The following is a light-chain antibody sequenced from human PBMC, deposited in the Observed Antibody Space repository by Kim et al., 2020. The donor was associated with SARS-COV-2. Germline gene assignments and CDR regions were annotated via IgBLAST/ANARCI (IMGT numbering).Light chain of an antibody. J-gene: IGLJ3*02. CDR1: SSGVGGYNY. Sequence: GQSVTISCTGPSSGVGGYNYVSWYQQHPGKAPKLMIYDVSKRPSGVPDRFSGSKSGNTASLTISGLQAEDEADYYCCSYAGSYNWVFGGGTKLTVL. CDR2: DVS. V-gene: IGLV2-11*01. CDR3: CSYAGSYNWV.